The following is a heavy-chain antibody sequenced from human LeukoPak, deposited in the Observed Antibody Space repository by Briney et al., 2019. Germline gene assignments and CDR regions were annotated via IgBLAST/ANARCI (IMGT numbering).Heavy chain of an antibody. CDR2: ISSGGSNK. D-gene: IGHD1-26*01. J-gene: IGHJ5*02. Sequence: GGSLRLSCVASGFTFSSYAMYWVRQAPGKGLEWVAVISSGGSNKYYVDSVRGRFTISRDNSKNALYLQMNSLRPEDTAVYYCAKDLSGAEGWFDPWGQGTLVTVSS. CDR1: GFTFSSYA. CDR3: AKDLSGAEGWFDP. V-gene: IGHV3-30*18.